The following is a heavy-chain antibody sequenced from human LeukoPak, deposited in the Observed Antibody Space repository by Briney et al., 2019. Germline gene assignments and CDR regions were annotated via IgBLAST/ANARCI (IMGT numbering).Heavy chain of an antibody. CDR1: GGSISSSSYY. J-gene: IGHJ3*02. V-gene: IGHV4-39*07. Sequence: SETLSLTCTVSGGSISSSSYYWGWIRQPPGKGLEWIGSIYYSGSTYYNPSLKSRVTISVDTSKNQFSLKLSSVTAADTAVYYCAREGDADNRESDAFDIWGQGTMVTVSS. D-gene: IGHD5-24*01. CDR2: IYYSGST. CDR3: AREGDADNRESDAFDI.